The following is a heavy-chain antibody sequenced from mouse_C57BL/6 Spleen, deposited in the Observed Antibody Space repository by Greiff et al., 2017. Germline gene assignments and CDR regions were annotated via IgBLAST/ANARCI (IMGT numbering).Heavy chain of an antibody. CDR1: GYPFTSYW. Sequence: QVQLTQPGAELVKPGASVMLSCQASGYPFTSYWMPWVSQSPGQGLEWIGMIHHNSGSTNYYEKFKSKATLTVDISSSTAYMQLSSRTSEDSAVYNCARWPCYFDYWGQGTTLTVSA. J-gene: IGHJ2*01. V-gene: IGHV1-64*01. CDR3: ARWPCYFDY. CDR2: IHHNSGST.